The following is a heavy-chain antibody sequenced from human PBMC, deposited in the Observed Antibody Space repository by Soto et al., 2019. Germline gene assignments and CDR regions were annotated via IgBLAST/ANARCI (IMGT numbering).Heavy chain of an antibody. V-gene: IGHV4-61*01. D-gene: IGHD6-19*01. CDR3: ARAYEQWLGRGNWFDP. J-gene: IGHJ5*02. CDR2: IYYSGST. CDR1: GGSVSSGSYY. Sequence: QVQLQESGPGLVKPSETLSLTCTVSGGSVSSGSYYWSWIRQPPGKGLEWIGYIYYSGSTNYNPSLKSRVTISVDTSKNQFSLKLSSVTAADTAVYYCARAYEQWLGRGNWFDPWGQGTLVTVSS.